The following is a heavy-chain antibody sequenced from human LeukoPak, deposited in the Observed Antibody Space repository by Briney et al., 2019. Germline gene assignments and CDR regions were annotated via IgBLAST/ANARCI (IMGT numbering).Heavy chain of an antibody. V-gene: IGHV3-23*01. D-gene: IGHD1-1*01. J-gene: IGHJ4*02. CDR2: ISGSGGST. Sequence: WVRQAPGKGLEWVSDISGSGGSTNYADSVRGRFTVSRVNSKDTLYLQMNSLRAEDAALYYCAKVASYSRAGRGGYYDYWGQGTLVSVSS. CDR3: AKVASYSRAGRGGYYDY.